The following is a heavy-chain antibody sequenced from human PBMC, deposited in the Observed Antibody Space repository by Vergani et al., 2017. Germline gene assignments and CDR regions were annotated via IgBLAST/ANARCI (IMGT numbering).Heavy chain of an antibody. J-gene: IGHJ6*03. CDR2: ISSSGSTR. Sequence: QVQLVESGGGLVKPGGSLRLSCAASGFTFSDYYMSWIRQAPGKGLEWVSYISSSGSTRYYADSVKGRFTISMDNAKNSLYLQMNSLRAADTAVYYCARVXYCSGGSCSPYFYCYYYYMDVWGKGTTVTVSS. CDR1: GFTFSDYY. D-gene: IGHD2-15*01. V-gene: IGHV3-11*01. CDR3: ARVXYCSGGSCSPYFYCYYYYMDV.